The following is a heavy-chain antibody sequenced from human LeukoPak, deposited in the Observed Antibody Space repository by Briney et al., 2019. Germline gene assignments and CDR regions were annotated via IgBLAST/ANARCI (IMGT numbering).Heavy chain of an antibody. CDR3: ARALWFGELLIDY. CDR2: IYHSGGT. V-gene: IGHV4-38-2*02. Sequence: PSETLSLTCTVSGYSISSGYYWGWIRQPPGKGLEWIGSIYHSGGTYYNPSLKSRVTISVDTSKNQFSLKLSSVTAADTAVYYCARALWFGELLIDYWGQGTLVTVSS. D-gene: IGHD3-10*01. CDR1: GYSISSGYY. J-gene: IGHJ4*02.